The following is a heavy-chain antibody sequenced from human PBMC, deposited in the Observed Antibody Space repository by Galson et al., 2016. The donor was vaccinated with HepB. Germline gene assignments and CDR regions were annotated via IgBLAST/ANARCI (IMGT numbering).Heavy chain of an antibody. CDR3: ASPYRRGVARPFDI. D-gene: IGHD6-6*01. Sequence: QSGAEAKKPGESLRISCKGSGYSFTSYWISWVCQMPGKVLEWMRRIDPGDSYTTYNPSFQGHCTFSDDKSISTAYLHWISLKASHTAMYYCASPYRRGVARPFDIWGQGTMLAVSS. CDR2: IDPGDSYT. CDR1: GYSFTSYW. V-gene: IGHV5-10-1*03. J-gene: IGHJ3*02.